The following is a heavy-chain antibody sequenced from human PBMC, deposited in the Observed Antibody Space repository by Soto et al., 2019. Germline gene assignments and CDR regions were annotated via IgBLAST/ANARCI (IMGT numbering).Heavy chain of an antibody. CDR1: GGSFRGYY. Sequence: SETLSLTCAFYGGSFRGYYWTWIRPTPRAGLEWIGEITHSGCTNYYPSLKSRVTISVDTSKNQFSLKLTSVTAADTAVYYCARGLISGSHYSGGWYYFDSWGQGTQVTVS. J-gene: IGHJ4*02. CDR2: ITHSGCT. D-gene: IGHD1-26*01. CDR3: ARGLISGSHYSGGWYYFDS. V-gene: IGHV4-34*01.